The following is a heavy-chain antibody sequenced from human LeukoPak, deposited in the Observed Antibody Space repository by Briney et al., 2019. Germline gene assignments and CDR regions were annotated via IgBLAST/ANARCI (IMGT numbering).Heavy chain of an antibody. D-gene: IGHD6-19*01. CDR1: GLTFSTYS. V-gene: IGHV3-23*01. J-gene: IGHJ4*02. Sequence: GGSLRLSCAVSGLTFSTYSMTWVRQGPGKGLEWVSSIYNSGAKIFYADSVKGRFTISRDNSKNMLYLQMNSLRVEDTAVYYCAKDVAPDSGWDLDYWGRGTLVTVSS. CDR3: AKDVAPDSGWDLDY. CDR2: IYNSGAKI.